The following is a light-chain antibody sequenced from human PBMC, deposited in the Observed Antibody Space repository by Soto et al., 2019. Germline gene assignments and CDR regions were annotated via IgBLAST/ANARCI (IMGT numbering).Light chain of an antibody. J-gene: IGKJ1*01. CDR1: QSISDW. CDR3: QQYNSYSET. CDR2: KAS. Sequence: DIQMTQSPSTLSASVGDRVTITCRASQSISDWLAWYQQKPGKAPKLLIYKASSLESGVLSRFSGSGSGTEFTLTISSLQPDDFATYYCQQYNSYSETFGQGTKVEVK. V-gene: IGKV1-5*03.